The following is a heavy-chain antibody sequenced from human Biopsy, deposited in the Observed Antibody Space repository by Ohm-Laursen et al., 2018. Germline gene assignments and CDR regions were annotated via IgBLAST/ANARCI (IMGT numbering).Heavy chain of an antibody. CDR1: GGSFTGHY. J-gene: IGHJ6*02. Sequence: SETLSLTCTVSGGSFTGHYWSWIRQPPGKGLEWIGHISYTGYTSYNASLKSRVTISVDASRNHFSLRLSSLTAEDTALYYCAKDKGDNGGTTTPSMDVWGQGTTVTVSS. CDR2: ISYTGYT. V-gene: IGHV4-59*11. CDR3: AKDKGDNGGTTTPSMDV. D-gene: IGHD1-26*01.